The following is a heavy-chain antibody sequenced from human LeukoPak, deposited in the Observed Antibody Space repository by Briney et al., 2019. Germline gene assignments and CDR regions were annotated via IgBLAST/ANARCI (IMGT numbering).Heavy chain of an antibody. D-gene: IGHD1-14*01. CDR1: GGSMSRYY. J-gene: IGHJ6*02. V-gene: IGHV4-59*01. CDR2: MHYTGST. Sequence: SETLSLTCTVSGGSMSRYYWSWLRQSPGKGLEWIGYMHYTGSTDYNPSLRSRVTMSADASKNQFFLMLGPVTAADTAVYYCARGPSPKQDHNYHGMDVWGQGTTVTVSS. CDR3: ARGPSPKQDHNYHGMDV.